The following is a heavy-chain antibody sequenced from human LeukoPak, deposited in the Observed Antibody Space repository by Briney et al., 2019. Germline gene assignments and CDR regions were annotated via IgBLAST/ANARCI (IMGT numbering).Heavy chain of an antibody. D-gene: IGHD3-10*01. V-gene: IGHV3-21*01. Sequence: GGSLRLSCEASGFTFNTYSMNWARQAPGKGLEWVSSISSSSSYIYYADSVKGRFTISRDNAKNSLYLQMNSLRAEDTAVYYCATFLDYYGSGSYPPLGGQGTLVTVSS. J-gene: IGHJ4*02. CDR2: ISSSSSYI. CDR3: ATFLDYYGSGSYPPL. CDR1: GFTFNTYS.